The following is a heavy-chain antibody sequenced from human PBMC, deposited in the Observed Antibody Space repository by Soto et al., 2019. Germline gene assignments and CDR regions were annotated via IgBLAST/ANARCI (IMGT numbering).Heavy chain of an antibody. Sequence: GESLKISCNGSGYSFTTYWIRWVRQMPGKGLEWMGRIDPSDSYTNYSPSFQGHVTISADKSISTAYLQWSSLKASDTAMYYCARGVAAAAYYYYGMAVWGQGTTVTVSS. CDR3: ARGVAAAAYYYYGMAV. CDR2: IDPSDSYT. J-gene: IGHJ6*02. D-gene: IGHD6-13*01. V-gene: IGHV5-10-1*01. CDR1: GYSFTTYW.